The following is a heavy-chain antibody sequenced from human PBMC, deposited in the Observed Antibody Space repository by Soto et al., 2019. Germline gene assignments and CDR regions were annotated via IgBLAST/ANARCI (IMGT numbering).Heavy chain of an antibody. CDR3: AATIGYCSGGSCP. D-gene: IGHD2-15*01. CDR1: GFTFRDYY. V-gene: IGHV3-11*06. Sequence: GGSLRLSCAASGFTFRDYYMSWIRQSPGKGLEWVSYISSSSSYTNYADSVKGRFTISRDNAKNSLYLQMNSLRDEDTAVYYCAATIGYCSGGSCPWGQGTLVTVSS. J-gene: IGHJ5*02. CDR2: ISSSSSYT.